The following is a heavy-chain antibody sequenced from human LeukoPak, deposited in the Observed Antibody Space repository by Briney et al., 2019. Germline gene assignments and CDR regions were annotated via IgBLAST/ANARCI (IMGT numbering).Heavy chain of an antibody. V-gene: IGHV3-72*01. Sequence: PGGSLRLSCAASGFTFSDHYMDWVRQAPGKGLEWVGRIRNKAINYTTEYAASVKGRFTISRDDSKNSVYLQMNSLKTEDTAVYYCARGLDKWLALALGYWGQGTLVTVSS. CDR1: GFTFSDHY. CDR2: IRNKAINYTT. CDR3: ARGLDKWLALALGY. D-gene: IGHD6-19*01. J-gene: IGHJ4*02.